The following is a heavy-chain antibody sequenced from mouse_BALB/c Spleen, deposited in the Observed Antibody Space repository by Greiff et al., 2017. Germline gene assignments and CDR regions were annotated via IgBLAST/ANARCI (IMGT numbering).Heavy chain of an antibody. CDR3: ARSPYDYVAWFAY. D-gene: IGHD2-4*01. CDR1: GYTFTSYT. J-gene: IGHJ3*01. V-gene: IGHV1-4*02. CDR2: INPSSGYT. Sequence: VQLQQSGTVLARPGASVKMSCKASGYTFTSYTMHWVKQRPGQGLEWIGYINPSSGYTEYNQKFKDKTTLTADKSSSTAYMQLSSLTSEDSAVYYCARSPYDYVAWFAYWGQGTLVTVSA.